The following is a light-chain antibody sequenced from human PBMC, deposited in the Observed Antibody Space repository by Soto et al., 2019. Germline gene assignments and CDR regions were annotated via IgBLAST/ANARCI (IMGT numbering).Light chain of an antibody. J-gene: IGKJ5*01. CDR3: QQYHSDPIT. Sequence: VMTQSPDSLAVSLGERATINCKSSQSVLSRSNNKNYLAWFQQKPGQPPKLLIYWASTRESGVPDRFSGSGSATDFTLTISSLQAEDVAVYYCQQYHSDPITFGQGTRLEIK. V-gene: IGKV4-1*01. CDR1: QSVLSRSNNKNY. CDR2: WAS.